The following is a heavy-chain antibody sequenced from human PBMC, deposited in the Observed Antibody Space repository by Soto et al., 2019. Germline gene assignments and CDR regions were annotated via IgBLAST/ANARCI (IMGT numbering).Heavy chain of an antibody. D-gene: IGHD3-22*01. J-gene: IGHJ4*02. Sequence: SETLSLTCAVSGGSISSGDYSLNWILQPPGRGLEWIGYIYYGGSTYYNPSLQSRVTMSVDRSRNQFSLKLNSVTAADTAVYYCARVRRAYDNRGSVDSRGQGPPVTVHS. V-gene: IGHV4-30-2*01. CDR3: ARVRRAYDNRGSVDS. CDR1: GGSISSGDYS. CDR2: IYYGGST.